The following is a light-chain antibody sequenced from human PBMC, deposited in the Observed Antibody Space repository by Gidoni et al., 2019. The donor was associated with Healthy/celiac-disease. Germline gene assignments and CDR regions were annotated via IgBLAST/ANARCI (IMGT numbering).Light chain of an antibody. Sequence: DIQMTQSPSTLSASVGDRVTITCRASQSISSWLAWYHQKPGKAPKLLIYKASSLESGVPSRFSGSGSGTEFTLTISSLQPDDFATYYCQQYNSYPMCSFGQGTKLEIK. CDR3: QQYNSYPMCS. CDR2: KAS. CDR1: QSISSW. J-gene: IGKJ2*04. V-gene: IGKV1-5*03.